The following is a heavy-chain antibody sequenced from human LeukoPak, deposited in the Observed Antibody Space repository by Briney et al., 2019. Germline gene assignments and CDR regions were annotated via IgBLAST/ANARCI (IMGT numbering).Heavy chain of an antibody. CDR1: GYTLTELS. Sequence: GAPVTVSCKVSGYTLTELSMHWVRQAPGKGLEWMGGFDPEDGETIYAQKFQGRVTMTEDTSTDTAYMELSSLRSEDTAVYYCATEDAQVPAFDIWGQGTMVTVSS. J-gene: IGHJ3*02. V-gene: IGHV1-24*01. CDR3: ATEDAQVPAFDI. CDR2: FDPEDGET.